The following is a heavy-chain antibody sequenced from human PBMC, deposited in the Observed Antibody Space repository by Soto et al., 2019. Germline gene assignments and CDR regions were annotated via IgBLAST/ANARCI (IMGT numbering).Heavy chain of an antibody. V-gene: IGHV3-30-3*01. D-gene: IGHD3-22*01. J-gene: IGHJ4*02. CDR1: GFTFSSYA. Sequence: PGGSLRLSCAASGFTFSSYAMHWVRQAPGKGLEWVAVISYDGSNKYYADSVKGRFTISGDNSKNTLYLQMNSLRAEDTAVYYCARDGNYYDSSGYNYWGQGTLVTVSS. CDR3: ARDGNYYDSSGYNY. CDR2: ISYDGSNK.